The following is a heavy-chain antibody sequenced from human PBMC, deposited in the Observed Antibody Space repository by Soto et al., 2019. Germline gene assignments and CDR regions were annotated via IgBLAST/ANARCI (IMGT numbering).Heavy chain of an antibody. CDR1: GGTFSSYT. CDR3: ARGGSGGYFQH. J-gene: IGHJ1*01. Sequence: QVQLVQSGAEVKKPGSSVKVSCKASGGTFSSYTISWVRQAPGQGLEWMGRIIPILGIANYAQKFQGRVTITADKSTSTAYMELSSLRSEDTAVYYCARGGSGGYFQHWGQGTLVTVSS. D-gene: IGHD3-10*01. CDR2: IIPILGIA. V-gene: IGHV1-69*02.